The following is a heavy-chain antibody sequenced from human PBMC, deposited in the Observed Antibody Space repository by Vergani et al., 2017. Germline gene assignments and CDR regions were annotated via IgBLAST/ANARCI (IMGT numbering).Heavy chain of an antibody. V-gene: IGHV3-48*01. D-gene: IGHD5-24*01. CDR2: ISSSSSTI. Sequence: EVQLVESGGGLVQPGGSLRLSCAASGFTFSSYSMNWVRQAPGKGLEWVSYISSSSSTIYYADSVKGRFTISRDNAKNSLYLQMNSLRAEDTAVYYCARESDGSEFDYWGQGTLVTVSS. J-gene: IGHJ4*02. CDR3: ARESDGSEFDY. CDR1: GFTFSSYS.